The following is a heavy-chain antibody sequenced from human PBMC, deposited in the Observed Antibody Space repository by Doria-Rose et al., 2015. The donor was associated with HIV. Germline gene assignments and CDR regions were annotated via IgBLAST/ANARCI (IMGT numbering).Heavy chain of an antibody. CDR1: GVSLSSPGMG. V-gene: IGHV2-26*01. Sequence: QVTLKESGPVLVKPTETLTLTCTVSGVSLSSPGMGVSWIRQPPGKALEWLAKIFSDDERSYTTSLKSRLTISRGTSKSQAVLTMTDMDPVDTATYYCARIKSSRWYHKYYFDFWGQGTLVIVSA. J-gene: IGHJ4*02. CDR3: ARIKSSRWYHKYYFDF. D-gene: IGHD6-13*01. CDR2: IFSDDER.